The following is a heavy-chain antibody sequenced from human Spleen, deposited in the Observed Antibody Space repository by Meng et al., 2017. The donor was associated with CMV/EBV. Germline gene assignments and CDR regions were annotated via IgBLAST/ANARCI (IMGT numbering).Heavy chain of an antibody. Sequence: SSSTYYWGWIRQPPGNGLEWIGTIYYTGSTYYNPSLKGRVTMSVDTSKNQFSLKLTSVTAADTAVYYCAREGFADYYDSGGYYPWYYWGQGTLVTVS. J-gene: IGHJ4*02. CDR1: SSSTYY. V-gene: IGHV4-39*07. D-gene: IGHD3-22*01. CDR3: AREGFADYYDSGGYYPWYY. CDR2: IYYTGST.